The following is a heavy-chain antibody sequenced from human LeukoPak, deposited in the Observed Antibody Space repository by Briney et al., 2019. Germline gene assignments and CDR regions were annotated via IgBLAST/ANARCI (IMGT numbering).Heavy chain of an antibody. Sequence: ASVKVSFKASGYTFTSYAMHWVRQAPGQRLGWMGWSNAGNGNTKYSQEVQGRVTITRDTSASTAYMELSSLRSEDMAVYYCARGGYSSSWPLDYWGQGTLVTVSS. CDR2: SNAGNGNT. J-gene: IGHJ4*02. D-gene: IGHD6-13*01. CDR3: ARGGYSSSWPLDY. CDR1: GYTFTSYA. V-gene: IGHV1-3*02.